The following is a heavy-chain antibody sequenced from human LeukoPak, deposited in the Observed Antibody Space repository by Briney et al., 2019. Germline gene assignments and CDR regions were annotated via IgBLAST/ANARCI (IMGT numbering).Heavy chain of an antibody. J-gene: IGHJ3*02. CDR1: GFTFSNYG. CDR2: IRSEGTNK. D-gene: IGHD3-10*02. V-gene: IGHV3-30*02. CDR3: AKDPSNVSRTLDI. Sequence: PGGSLRLSCVASGFTFSNYGMHWVRQALGKGLEWVAFIRSEGTNKYYSDSVEGRFTVSRDNSKNTLFLQMNSLRPEDTALYYCAKDPSNVSRTLDIWGQGTLVTVSA.